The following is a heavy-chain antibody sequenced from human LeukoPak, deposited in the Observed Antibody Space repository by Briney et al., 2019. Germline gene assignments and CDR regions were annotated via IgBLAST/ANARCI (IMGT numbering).Heavy chain of an antibody. CDR1: GFTFSSYG. CDR2: ISYDGSNK. CDR3: APNSGSP. D-gene: IGHD1-26*01. J-gene: IGHJ5*02. Sequence: PGGSLRLSCAASGFTFSSYGMHWVRQAPGKGLEWVAVISYDGSNKYYADSVKGRFTISRDNSKNTLYLQMNSLRAGDTAVYYCAPNSGSPWGQGTLVTVSS. V-gene: IGHV3-30*03.